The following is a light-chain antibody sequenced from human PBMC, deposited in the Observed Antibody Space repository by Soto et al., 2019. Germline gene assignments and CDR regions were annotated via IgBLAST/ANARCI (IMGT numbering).Light chain of an antibody. CDR2: EAS. Sequence: DRQMTQSPSTLSASVGDRVTSTCRASQDVNNWLAWYQQKPGKAPKLLIYEASSLVTGVPSRFSGSGSGTEFTLTISSLQPDDFATYYCQQYDSRFSFGQGTKVEVQ. CDR3: QQYDSRFS. V-gene: IGKV1-5*03. CDR1: QDVNNW. J-gene: IGKJ1*01.